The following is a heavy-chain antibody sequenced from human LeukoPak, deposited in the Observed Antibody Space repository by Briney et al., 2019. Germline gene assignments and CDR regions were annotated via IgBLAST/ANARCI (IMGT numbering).Heavy chain of an antibody. CDR1: GYTLTGYQ. D-gene: IGHD5-12*01. CDR2: SNPNSGGT. V-gene: IGHV1-2*02. Sequence: GASVPDSCQASGYTLTGYQMHWVRQAPGQGLAWMGCSNPNSGGTNYPQKFQGRVTMTRDTSISTAYMELSSLKSDDTAVYYCAIYSEGYVPYYYGMDVWGQGATVTVSS. CDR3: AIYSEGYVPYYYGMDV. J-gene: IGHJ6*02.